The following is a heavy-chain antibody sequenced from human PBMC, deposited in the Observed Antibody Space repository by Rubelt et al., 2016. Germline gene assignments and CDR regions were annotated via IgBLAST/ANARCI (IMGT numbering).Heavy chain of an antibody. Sequence: QVQLQQWGAGLLKPSETLSLTCAVYGGSFSGYYWSWIRQPPGKGLEWIGEINHSGSTNYNPSPRGRVTISVATSKNQFSLKLSSVSAADTAVYYWASFSWSNHYWGQGTLVTVSS. J-gene: IGHJ4*02. D-gene: IGHD6-13*01. CDR3: ASFSWSNHY. CDR1: GGSFSGYY. CDR2: INHSGST. V-gene: IGHV4-34*01.